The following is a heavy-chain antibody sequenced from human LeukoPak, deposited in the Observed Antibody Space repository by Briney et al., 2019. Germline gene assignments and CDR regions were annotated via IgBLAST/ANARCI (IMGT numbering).Heavy chain of an antibody. J-gene: IGHJ5*02. D-gene: IGHD3-16*01. CDR3: AKIPLPDGRLGETNWFDP. CDR2: ISGSGGST. Sequence: GGSLRLSCAASGFTFSSYAMSWVRQAPGKGLEWVSAISGSGGSTYYADSVKGRSTISRDNSKNTLYLQMNSLRAEATAVYYCAKIPLPDGRLGETNWFDPWGQGTLVTVSS. V-gene: IGHV3-23*01. CDR1: GFTFSSYA.